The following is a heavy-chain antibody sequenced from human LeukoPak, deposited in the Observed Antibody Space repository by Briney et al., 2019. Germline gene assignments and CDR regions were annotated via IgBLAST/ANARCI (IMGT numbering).Heavy chain of an antibody. V-gene: IGHV3-74*01. CDR1: GFIFSSYS. Sequence: GGSLRLSCAASGFIFSSYSMNWVRQAPGKGLVWVSRLDSGGRTTNYADSVKGRFTISRDNAKNTLYLQMNSLRAEDTAVYYCARDGGYNAFDIWGQGTMVTVSS. CDR2: LDSGGRTT. D-gene: IGHD5-12*01. J-gene: IGHJ3*02. CDR3: ARDGGYNAFDI.